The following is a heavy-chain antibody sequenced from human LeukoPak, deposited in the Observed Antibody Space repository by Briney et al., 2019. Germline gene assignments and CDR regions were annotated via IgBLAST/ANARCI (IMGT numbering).Heavy chain of an antibody. CDR2: INPSGGST. Sequence: GASVKVSCKASGYTFTSYYMHWVRQAPGQGLEWMGIINPSGGSTSYAQKFQGRVTMTRDTSTSTVYMELSSLRSEDTAVYYCARGSRGQWLVNWFDPWGQGTLVTVSS. V-gene: IGHV1-46*01. D-gene: IGHD6-19*01. CDR3: ARGSRGQWLVNWFDP. J-gene: IGHJ5*02. CDR1: GYTFTSYY.